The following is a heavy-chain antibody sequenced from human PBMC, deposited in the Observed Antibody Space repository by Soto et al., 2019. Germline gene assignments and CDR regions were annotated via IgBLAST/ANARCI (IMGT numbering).Heavy chain of an antibody. V-gene: IGHV3-23*01. CDR2: ISSRGDST. D-gene: IGHD1-20*01. Sequence: EVQLLESGGGLVQPGGSLRLSCAASGFTFSAYAMIWVRQAPGKGLEWVSTISSRGDSTYYADSVKGRFTISRDNSKNTVYLXMXNXRAEDTARYYCPVGIYYYGWDGWGQGTTVTVSS. CDR1: GFTFSAYA. CDR3: PVGIYYYGWDG. J-gene: IGHJ6*02.